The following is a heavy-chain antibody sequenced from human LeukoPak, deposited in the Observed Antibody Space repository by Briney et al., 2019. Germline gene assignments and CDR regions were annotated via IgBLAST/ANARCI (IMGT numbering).Heavy chain of an antibody. D-gene: IGHD3-22*01. CDR1: GDSVSSGNYY. CDR3: ARGQDDRSGTFDY. J-gene: IGHJ4*02. V-gene: IGHV4-61*01. CDR2: MSPSGTT. Sequence: SETLSLTCTVSGDSVSSGNYYLSWIRQPPGRGLDWITYMSPSGTTKYNPSLKSRVTTSVDTSRTQFSLRLSSVTAADTAVYYCARGQDDRSGTFDYWGQGILVTVSS.